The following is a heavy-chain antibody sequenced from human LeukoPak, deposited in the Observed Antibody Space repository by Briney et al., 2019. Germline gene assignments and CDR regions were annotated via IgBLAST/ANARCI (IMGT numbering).Heavy chain of an antibody. CDR3: ARDAGRYSYGYPGSAFDI. Sequence: TGGSLRLSCAAPGFTFSNYEFNWVRQAPGEGLEWVSYISSSGRNIYYADSVKGRFTISRDNAKNSLYLQMNSLRAEDTAVYYCARDAGRYSYGYPGSAFDIWGQGTMVTVSS. CDR1: GFTFSNYE. V-gene: IGHV3-48*03. D-gene: IGHD5-18*01. J-gene: IGHJ3*02. CDR2: ISSSGRNI.